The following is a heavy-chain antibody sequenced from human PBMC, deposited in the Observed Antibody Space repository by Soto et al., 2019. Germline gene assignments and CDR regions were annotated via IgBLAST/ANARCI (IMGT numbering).Heavy chain of an antibody. D-gene: IGHD4-4*01. J-gene: IGHJ4*02. CDR1: GFSLSDSA. V-gene: IGHV3-73*01. CDR2: VRSKTQNYAT. Sequence: GGSLRLSCVVSGFSLSDSAIHLVRQASGKGLEWVGRVRSKTQNYATEFAASVRGRFTISRDESKKTIYLHMSGLKTEDTAVYYCTRHTVDYWGQGTPVTVSS. CDR3: TRHTVDY.